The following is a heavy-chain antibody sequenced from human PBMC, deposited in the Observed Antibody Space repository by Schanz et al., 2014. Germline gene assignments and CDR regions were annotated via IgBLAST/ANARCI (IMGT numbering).Heavy chain of an antibody. J-gene: IGHJ6*02. CDR2: VCYDGSKK. V-gene: IGHV3-33*01. CDR1: GFTFSSYG. D-gene: IGHD1-7*01. Sequence: QVQLVESGGGVVQPGGSLRLSCAASGFTFSSYGMHWVRQVPGKGLEWVAVVCYDGSKKYYADSVKGRFTISRDNSKNTVYLQMNSLRAEDTAVYFCASLIGTTSAHFYGMDVWGQGTMVTVSS. CDR3: ASLIGTTSAHFYGMDV.